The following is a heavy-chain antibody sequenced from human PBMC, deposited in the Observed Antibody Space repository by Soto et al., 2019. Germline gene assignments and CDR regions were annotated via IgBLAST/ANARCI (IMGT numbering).Heavy chain of an antibody. J-gene: IGHJ4*02. CDR1: GFTFSSYG. D-gene: IGHD1-1*01. CDR3: ARQIWNDDGACDY. V-gene: IGHV3-33*01. Sequence: GGSLRLSCAASGFTFSSYGMHWVRQAPGKGLEWVAVIWYDGSNKYYADSVKGRFTISRDNSKNTLYLQMNSLRAEDTAVYYCARQIWNDDGACDYWGQGTLVTVSS. CDR2: IWYDGSNK.